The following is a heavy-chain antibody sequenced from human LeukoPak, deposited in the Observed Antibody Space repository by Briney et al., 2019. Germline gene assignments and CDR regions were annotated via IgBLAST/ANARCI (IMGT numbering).Heavy chain of an antibody. D-gene: IGHD3-22*01. Sequence: TGGSLRLSCAASGFTFSSYAIHWVRQAPGKGLEWVAVISYDGSNKYYADSVKGRFSISRDNAKSSMFLQMNSLRAEDTAVYYCARDLDNYRGNYYYEALDLWGQGTKVTVSS. CDR1: GFTFSSYA. V-gene: IGHV3-30-3*01. J-gene: IGHJ3*01. CDR3: ARDLDNYRGNYYYEALDL. CDR2: ISYDGSNK.